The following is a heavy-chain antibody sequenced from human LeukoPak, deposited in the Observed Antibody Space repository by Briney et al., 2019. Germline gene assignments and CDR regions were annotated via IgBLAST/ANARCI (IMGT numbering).Heavy chain of an antibody. CDR2: ISAYNGNT. Sequence: ASVKVSCTASAYTFTIYDISWIRHAPGQGLEWMGWISAYNGNTNYAQKLQGRVTMTTDTSTSTAYMELRSLRSDDSAVYFCARVSVRPYSRCWYQACDYWGQGTLVTVSS. D-gene: IGHD6-13*01. CDR1: AYTFTIYD. V-gene: IGHV1-18*01. CDR3: ARVSVRPYSRCWYQACDY. J-gene: IGHJ4*02.